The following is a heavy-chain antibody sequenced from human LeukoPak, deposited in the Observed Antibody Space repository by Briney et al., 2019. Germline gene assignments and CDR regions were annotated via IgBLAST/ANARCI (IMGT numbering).Heavy chain of an antibody. CDR2: IYTSGST. V-gene: IGHV4-4*07. CDR3: ARGSDYYDSSGYFDY. CDR1: GGSISSYY. D-gene: IGHD3-22*01. J-gene: IGHJ4*02. Sequence: SETLSLTCTVSGGSISSYYWSWIRQPAGKGLEWIGRIYTSGSTNYNPSLKSRVTMSVDTSKNQFSLKLSSVTAADTAVYYCARGSDYYDSSGYFDYWGQGTLVTVSS.